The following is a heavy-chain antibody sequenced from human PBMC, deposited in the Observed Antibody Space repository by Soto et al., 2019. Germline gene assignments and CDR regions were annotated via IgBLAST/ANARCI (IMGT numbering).Heavy chain of an antibody. D-gene: IGHD2-15*01. J-gene: IGHJ6*02. V-gene: IGHV4-34*01. CDR2: INHSGST. CDR1: GGSFSGYY. Sequence: PSESLSLTCAVYGGSFSGYYWSWIRQPPGKGLEWIGEINHSGSTNYNPSLKSRVTISVDTSKNQFSLKLSSVTAADTAVYYCARGGYCSGGSCYTPASAYYYYYGMDVWGQGTTVTV. CDR3: ARGGYCSGGSCYTPASAYYYYYGMDV.